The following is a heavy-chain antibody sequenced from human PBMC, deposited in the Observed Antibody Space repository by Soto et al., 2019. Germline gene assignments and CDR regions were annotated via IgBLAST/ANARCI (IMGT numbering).Heavy chain of an antibody. J-gene: IGHJ6*01. D-gene: IGHD1-26*01. CDR3: GKYSGSYPVYNGMNV. CDR2: ISGTSDAA. Sequence: HPRGALKVNSVDPGFPFSTYAMNWVRQAPGKGLEWVSIISGTSDAAYYAESVKGRFTSSRDNSKNTLYLQMNSLRAEDTAVYYCGKYSGSYPVYNGMNVWGQGTTFTVS. CDR1: GFPFSTYA. V-gene: IGHV3-23*01.